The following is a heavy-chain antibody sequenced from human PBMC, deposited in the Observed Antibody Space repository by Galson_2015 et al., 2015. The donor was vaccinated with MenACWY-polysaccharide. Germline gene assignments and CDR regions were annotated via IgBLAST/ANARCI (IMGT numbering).Heavy chain of an antibody. CDR2: MNPNSGNT. CDR1: GYTFSSYD. V-gene: IGHV1-8*01. Sequence: SVKVSCKASGYTFSSYDINWVRQTTGQGLEWMGWMNPNSGNTGYAQKFQGRVTMTRNTSISIAYMELSSLRSEDTAVYYCARGGKYYYDSSGYLNWFDPWGQGTLVTVSS. CDR3: ARGGKYYYDSSGYLNWFDP. D-gene: IGHD3-22*01. J-gene: IGHJ5*02.